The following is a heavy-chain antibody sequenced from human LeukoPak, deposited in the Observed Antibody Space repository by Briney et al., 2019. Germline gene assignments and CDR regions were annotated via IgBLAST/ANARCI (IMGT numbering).Heavy chain of an antibody. V-gene: IGHV3-23*01. Sequence: PGGSLRLSCAASGFTFDDYTMHWVRQAPGKGLEWVSTITSSGAGAFYADSVKDRFTISRDNSKNTLSLHIHTLRAEDTAVYHCAADVNFGGEEIAFAIWGQGTLVTVSS. CDR2: ITSSGAGA. CDR1: GFTFDDYT. CDR3: AADVNFGGEEIAFAI. J-gene: IGHJ3*02. D-gene: IGHD3-3*01.